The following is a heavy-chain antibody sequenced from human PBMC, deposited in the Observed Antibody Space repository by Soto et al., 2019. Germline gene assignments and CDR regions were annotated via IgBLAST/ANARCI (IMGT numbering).Heavy chain of an antibody. CDR3: ARAEDIVLVPTDAGFDP. V-gene: IGHV3-30-3*01. D-gene: IGHD2-2*01. Sequence: QVQLVESGGGVVQPGRSLRLSCAASGFTFSSYAMHWVRQAPGKGLEWVAVISSDGSNKYYADSVKGRFTISRDNSKNTLYLKMNSLRAEDTAVYYCARAEDIVLVPTDAGFDPWGQGTLVTVSS. J-gene: IGHJ5*02. CDR2: ISSDGSNK. CDR1: GFTFSSYA.